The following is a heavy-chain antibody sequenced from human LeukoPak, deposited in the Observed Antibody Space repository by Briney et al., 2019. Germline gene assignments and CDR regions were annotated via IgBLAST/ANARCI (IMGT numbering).Heavy chain of an antibody. J-gene: IGHJ4*02. CDR1: GFTFSSYS. CDR2: IRYDGSST. D-gene: IGHD2-15*01. CDR3: AKGGSTYSYSLDY. V-gene: IGHV3-30*02. Sequence: PGGSLRLSCAASGFTFSSYSMNWVRQAPGKGLEWVTFIRYDGSSTYYADSVKGRFTISRDNSRNTLYLQMDSLRAEDTAVYYCAKGGSTYSYSLDYWGQGTLVTVSS.